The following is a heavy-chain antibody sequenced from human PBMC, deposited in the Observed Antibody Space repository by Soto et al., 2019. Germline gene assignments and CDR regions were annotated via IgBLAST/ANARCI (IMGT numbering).Heavy chain of an antibody. CDR3: ATDHDHSDSSGYYLYAFDI. CDR2: FDPEDGET. V-gene: IGHV1-24*01. Sequence: ASVKVSCKVSGYTLTELSMHWVRQAPGKGLEWMGGFDPEDGETIYAQKFQGRVTMTEDTSTDTAYMELSSLRSEDTAVYYCATDHDHSDSSGYYLYAFDIWGQGTMVTVSS. D-gene: IGHD3-22*01. J-gene: IGHJ3*02. CDR1: GYTLTELS.